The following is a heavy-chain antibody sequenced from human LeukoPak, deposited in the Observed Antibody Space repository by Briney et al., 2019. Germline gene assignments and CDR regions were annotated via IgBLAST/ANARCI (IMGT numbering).Heavy chain of an antibody. Sequence: PGGSLRLSCAASGFTFRNFWMSWVRQAPGRGLEWVANIHPEGNEKYHVESVKGRFTISRDNAKSSPFLQMNGLRAEDTAVYYCARGDAFSGDHWGQGTLVTVSS. CDR2: IHPEGNEK. V-gene: IGHV3-7*04. CDR3: ARGDAFSGDH. CDR1: GFTFRNFW. J-gene: IGHJ4*02.